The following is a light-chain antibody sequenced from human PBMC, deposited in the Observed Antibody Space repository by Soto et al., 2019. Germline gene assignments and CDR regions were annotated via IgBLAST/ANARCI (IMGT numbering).Light chain of an antibody. CDR2: SNN. Sequence: QSVLTQPPSVSGAPGQRVTISCTGSSSNIGAGKDVHWYQQPPGTAPKVLIYSNNNRPSGVPDRFSVSKSGTSASLAITGLQVEDEADYFCQSYGTSLSGLYVFGTGTKVTVL. J-gene: IGLJ1*01. V-gene: IGLV1-40*01. CDR1: SSNIGAGKD. CDR3: QSYGTSLSGLYV.